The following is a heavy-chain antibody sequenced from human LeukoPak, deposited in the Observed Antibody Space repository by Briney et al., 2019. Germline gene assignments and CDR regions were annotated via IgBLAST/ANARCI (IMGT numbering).Heavy chain of an antibody. CDR1: GGSISSYY. CDR3: ARSSYYYDSGGYLFSAAFDY. V-gene: IGHV4-59*01. J-gene: IGHJ4*02. CDR2: IYYSGST. Sequence: PSETLSLTCTVSGGSISSYYWSWIRQPPGKGLEWIGYIYYSGSTNYNPSLKSRVTISVDTSKNQFSLKLSSVTAADTAVYYCARSSYYYDSGGYLFSAAFDYWGQGTLVTVSS. D-gene: IGHD3-22*01.